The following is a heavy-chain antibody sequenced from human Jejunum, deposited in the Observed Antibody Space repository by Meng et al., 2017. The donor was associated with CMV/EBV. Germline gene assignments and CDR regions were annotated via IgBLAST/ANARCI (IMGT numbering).Heavy chain of an antibody. Sequence: SGGSLSNYYWPGIRRPPGKGLEWITYTYPGGTPIYNPSLKSRVSISVDTSNNQFSLKLNSVTAADTAVYYCARTPNDRGRYGMDVWGHGTTVTVSS. CDR2: TYPGGTP. D-gene: IGHD3-22*01. V-gene: IGHV4-59*12. CDR1: GGSLSNYY. J-gene: IGHJ6*02. CDR3: ARTPNDRGRYGMDV.